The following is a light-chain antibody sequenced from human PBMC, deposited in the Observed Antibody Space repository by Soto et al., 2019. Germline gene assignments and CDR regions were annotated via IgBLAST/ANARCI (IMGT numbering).Light chain of an antibody. CDR2: SAS. Sequence: ISLTQSPSSLSASVGDRVTITCRASHGVSNYLVWYQQKSGKVPKLLIYSASTLKNGVPSRFSGSGSGTNFTLSITSLQPEDFATYYCQQTNDYPYTFGQGTRLEIK. J-gene: IGKJ2*01. CDR3: QQTNDYPYT. V-gene: IGKV1-9*01. CDR1: HGVSNY.